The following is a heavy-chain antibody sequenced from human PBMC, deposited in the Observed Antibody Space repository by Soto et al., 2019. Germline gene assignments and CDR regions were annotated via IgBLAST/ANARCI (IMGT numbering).Heavy chain of an antibody. CDR1: GFTFSSYG. CDR3: AKWNGGFDY. V-gene: IGHV3-30*18. Sequence: QVQLVESGGGVVQPGRSLRLSCAASGFTFSSYGMHWVRQAPGKGLEWVAVISYDGSYKYYADSVKGRFTISRDNSKNALYLQMNSLRAEDTAVYYCAKWNGGFDYWGQGTLVTVSS. D-gene: IGHD3-16*01. CDR2: ISYDGSYK. J-gene: IGHJ4*02.